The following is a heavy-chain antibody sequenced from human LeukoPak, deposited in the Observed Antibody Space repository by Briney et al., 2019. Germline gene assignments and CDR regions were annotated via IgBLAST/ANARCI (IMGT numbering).Heavy chain of an antibody. D-gene: IGHD3-22*01. CDR3: ARSYYYDLYFDY. Sequence: PSETLSLTCTVSGGSISSSSYYWGWIRQPPGKGLEWIGSIYYSGSTYYNPSLKSRVTISVDTSKNQFSLKLNSVTAADTAVYYCARSYYYDLYFDYWGQGTLVTVSS. CDR2: IYYSGST. J-gene: IGHJ4*02. CDR1: GGSISSSSYY. V-gene: IGHV4-39*01.